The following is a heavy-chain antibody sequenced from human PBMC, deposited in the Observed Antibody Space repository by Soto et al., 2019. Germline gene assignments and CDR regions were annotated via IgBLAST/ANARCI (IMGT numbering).Heavy chain of an antibody. J-gene: IGHJ5*02. CDR2: INHSGST. V-gene: IGHV4-34*01. Sequence: SETLSLTCAVYGGSFSGYYWSWIRQPPGKGLEWIGEINHSGSTNYNPSLKSRVTISVDTSKNQFSLKLSSVTAADTAVYYCARGFHQLLVSGIAAELNRFDPWGQGTLVTVSS. CDR1: GGSFSGYY. D-gene: IGHD2-2*01. CDR3: ARGFHQLLVSGIAAELNRFDP.